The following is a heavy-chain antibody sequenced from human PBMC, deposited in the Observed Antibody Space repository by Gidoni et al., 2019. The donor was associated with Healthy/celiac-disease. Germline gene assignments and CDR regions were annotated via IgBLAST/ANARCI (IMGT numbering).Heavy chain of an antibody. V-gene: IGHV1-69*01. CDR3: ARVAVAGEYWYFDL. CDR2: IIPIFGTA. J-gene: IGHJ2*01. Sequence: QVQLVQSGAEVKKSGSSVQVSCKASGGTFSSYAISWVRQAPGQGLEWMGGIIPIFGTANYAQKFQGRGTITADESTSTAYMELSSLRSEDTVVYYCARVAVAGEYWYFDLWGRGTLVTVSS. CDR1: GGTFSSYA. D-gene: IGHD6-19*01.